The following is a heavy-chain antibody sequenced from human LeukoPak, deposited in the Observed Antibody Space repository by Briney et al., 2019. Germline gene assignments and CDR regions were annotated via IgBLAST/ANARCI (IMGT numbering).Heavy chain of an antibody. J-gene: IGHJ3*02. V-gene: IGHV3-7*01. CDR3: ARDLRSLWFGELSDAFDI. Sequence: GGSLRLSCAASGFTFSSYWMSWVRQAPGKGLEWVANIKQDGSEKYYVDSVKGRFTISRDNAKNSLYLQMDSLRAEDTAVYYCARDLRSLWFGELSDAFDIWGQGTMVTVSS. CDR2: IKQDGSEK. D-gene: IGHD3-10*01. CDR1: GFTFSSYW.